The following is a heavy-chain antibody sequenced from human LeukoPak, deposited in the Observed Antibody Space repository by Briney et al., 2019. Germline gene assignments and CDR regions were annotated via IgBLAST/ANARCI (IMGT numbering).Heavy chain of an antibody. V-gene: IGHV3-23*01. D-gene: IGHD3-10*01. Sequence: GGSLRLSCAASGFTFSSYAMSWVRQAPGKGLEWVSAISGSGGSTDYADSVKGRFTISRDNSKNTLYLQMNSLRDEDTAVYYCAKASYYASGSYAFWGQGTLVTVSS. CDR2: ISGSGGST. CDR3: AKASYYASGSYAF. J-gene: IGHJ4*02. CDR1: GFTFSSYA.